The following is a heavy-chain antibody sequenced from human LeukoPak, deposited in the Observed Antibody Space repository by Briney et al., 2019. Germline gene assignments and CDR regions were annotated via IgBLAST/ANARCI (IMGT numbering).Heavy chain of an antibody. CDR1: GGSFSGYY. V-gene: IGHV4-34*01. Sequence: SETLSLTCAVYGGSFSGYYWSWIRQPPGKGLEWIGEINHSGSSNYNPSLKRRVTISVDTTKNQFSLKLSSVTAADTAVYYCARRGSSGYYYWGQGTLVTVSP. D-gene: IGHD3-22*01. J-gene: IGHJ4*02. CDR3: ARRGSSGYYY. CDR2: INHSGSS.